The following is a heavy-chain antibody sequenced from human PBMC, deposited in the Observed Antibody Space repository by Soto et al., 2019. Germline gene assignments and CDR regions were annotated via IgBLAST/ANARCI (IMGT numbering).Heavy chain of an antibody. D-gene: IGHD2-21*01. CDR2: IKTKTDGGTT. CDR1: GFTFSNAW. CDR3: TTDRRVIYAFDI. Sequence: EVQLVESGGGLVKPGGSLRLSCAASGFTFSNAWMNWVRQAPGRGLEWVGLIKTKTDGGTTDYAAPVKGRFTISRDDSKNTLYLQMNSLKTEDTAIYYCTTDRRVIYAFDIWGQGTTVTVSS. J-gene: IGHJ3*02. V-gene: IGHV3-15*07.